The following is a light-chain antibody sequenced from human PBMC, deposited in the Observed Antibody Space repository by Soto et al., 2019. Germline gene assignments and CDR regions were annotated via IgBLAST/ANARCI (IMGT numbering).Light chain of an antibody. CDR3: QQYDSSPRT. CDR1: QSISSSY. Sequence: EIVLTQSPGTLSLSPGERATLSCRASQSISSSYLAWYQQKPGQAPRLLIYGASSRATDIPDRFSGSGSGTDFTLTINRLEPEDFAVYYCQQYDSSPRTFGQGTKV. J-gene: IGKJ1*01. CDR2: GAS. V-gene: IGKV3-20*01.